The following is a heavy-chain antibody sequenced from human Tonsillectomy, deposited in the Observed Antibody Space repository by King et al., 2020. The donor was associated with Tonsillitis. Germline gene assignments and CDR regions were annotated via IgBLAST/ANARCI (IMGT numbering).Heavy chain of an antibody. Sequence: QLVQSGAEVKKPGASVKVSCKASGYTLTNYYLHWVRQAPGQGLEWVGVINPSSGSTAYAQKFQGRVSMTTDTSSSTVYMDMTGLRSEDTAVFYCTRGATVVRGLKKSFDFWGQGTLATVSS. J-gene: IGHJ4*02. D-gene: IGHD3-10*01. CDR2: INPSSGST. V-gene: IGHV1-46*01. CDR3: TRGATVVRGLKKSFDF. CDR1: GYTLTNYY.